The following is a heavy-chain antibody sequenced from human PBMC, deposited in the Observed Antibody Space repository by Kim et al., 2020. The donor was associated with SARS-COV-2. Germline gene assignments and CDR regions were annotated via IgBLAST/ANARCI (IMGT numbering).Heavy chain of an antibody. CDR3: ARDPGGGIVGATYYYYGMDV. J-gene: IGHJ6*02. V-gene: IGHV3-48*02. D-gene: IGHD1-26*01. Sequence: GGSLRLSCAASGFTFSSYSMNWVRQAPGKGLEWVSYISSSSSTIYYADSVKGRFTISRDNAKNSLYLQMNSLRDEDTAVYYCARDPGGGIVGATYYYYGMDVWGQGTTVTVSS. CDR2: ISSSSSTI. CDR1: GFTFSSYS.